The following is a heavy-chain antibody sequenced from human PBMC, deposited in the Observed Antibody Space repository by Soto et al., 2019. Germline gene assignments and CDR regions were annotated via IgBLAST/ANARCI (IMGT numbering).Heavy chain of an antibody. J-gene: IGHJ5*02. CDR2: IYYTGTT. CDR3: ARGDWFHP. CDR1: GGSISAGDYY. V-gene: IGHV4-30-4*01. Sequence: PSETLSLTCTVSGGSISAGDYYWNWIRQPPGKGLEWSGYIYYTGTTKYNPSLKSRATLSVDTYKKRFSLNLTSVTAEDSAVYYCARGDWFHPWGPGTLVTVSA.